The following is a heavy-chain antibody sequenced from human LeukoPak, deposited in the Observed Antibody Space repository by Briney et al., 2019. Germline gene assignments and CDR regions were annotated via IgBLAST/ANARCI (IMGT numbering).Heavy chain of an antibody. CDR1: GFTFSSSW. V-gene: IGHV3-7*03. J-gene: IGHJ4*02. CDR3: ARDRRAHGY. Sequence: GGSLRLSCEASGFTFSSSWMTWVRQAPGKGLEWVAIIKEDGSEKYYVDSVKGRFTISRDNAKNSLYLQMNSLRAEDTAVYYCARDRRAHGYWGQGTLVTVSS. CDR2: IKEDGSEK.